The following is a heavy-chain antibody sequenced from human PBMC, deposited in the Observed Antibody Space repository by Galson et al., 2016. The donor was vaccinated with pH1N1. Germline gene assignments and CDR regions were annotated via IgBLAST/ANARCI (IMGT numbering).Heavy chain of an antibody. CDR3: ARAKYDNLWGSYRLDY. D-gene: IGHD3-16*02. J-gene: IGHJ4*02. CDR2: AYFRSQWHN. Sequence: CAISGDSVSAKSVTWNWIRQSPSKGLEWLGRAYFRSQWHNDYAESLRGRLTVNADTSKNEFSLQLNSVTPEDTAVYYCARAKYDNLWGSYRLDYWGQGILVTVSS. V-gene: IGHV6-1*01. CDR1: GDSVSAKSVT.